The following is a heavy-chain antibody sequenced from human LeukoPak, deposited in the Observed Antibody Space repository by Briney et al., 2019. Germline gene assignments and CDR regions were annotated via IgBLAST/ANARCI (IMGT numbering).Heavy chain of an antibody. CDR3: TRGNDFWRGYYYYMDV. J-gene: IGHJ6*03. D-gene: IGHD3-3*01. CDR2: IRSTANGGTT. Sequence: PGRSLRLSCTASGFTFGDYAMSWFRQAPGKGLEWVGVIRSTANGGTTEYAASVKGRFTISRDDSKSIAYLQMNSLKTEDTAVYYCTRGNDFWRGYYYYMDVWGKGTTVTVSS. V-gene: IGHV3-49*03. CDR1: GFTFGDYA.